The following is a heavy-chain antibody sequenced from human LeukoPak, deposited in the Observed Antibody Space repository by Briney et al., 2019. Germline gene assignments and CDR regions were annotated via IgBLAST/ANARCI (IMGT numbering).Heavy chain of an antibody. Sequence: GGSLRLSCEGAAFIFSGHWMNWVRQTPGKGLERVASISGSSSYINYADSVKGRFTISRDNAQNSLFLQLNSLRAEDTAVYYCARDPYSSGWYKDAFDIWGQGTMVTVSS. CDR1: AFIFSGHW. J-gene: IGHJ3*02. CDR2: ISGSSSYI. V-gene: IGHV3-21*01. D-gene: IGHD6-19*01. CDR3: ARDPYSSGWYKDAFDI.